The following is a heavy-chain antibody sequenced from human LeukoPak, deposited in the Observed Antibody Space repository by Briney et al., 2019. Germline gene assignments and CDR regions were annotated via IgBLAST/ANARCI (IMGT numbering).Heavy chain of an antibody. Sequence: GASVKVSCKASGGTFSSYAISWVRQAPGQGLEWMGGIIPIFGTANYAQKFQGRVMITADESTSTAYMELSSLRSEDTAVYYCARVGSSSPPNLPYYYYGMDVWGQGTTVTVSS. CDR1: GGTFSSYA. J-gene: IGHJ6*02. V-gene: IGHV1-69*01. D-gene: IGHD6-6*01. CDR3: ARVGSSSPPNLPYYYYGMDV. CDR2: IIPIFGTA.